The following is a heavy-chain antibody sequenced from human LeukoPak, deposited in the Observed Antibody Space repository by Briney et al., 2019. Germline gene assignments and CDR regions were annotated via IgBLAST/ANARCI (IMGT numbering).Heavy chain of an antibody. CDR2: IKQDGSEK. Sequence: PGGSLRLSCAASGFTVSSNYMSWVRQAPGKGLEWVANIKQDGSEKYYLDSVKGRFTISRDNAKDSLYLQMNSLRAEDTAVYYCARDHSRDGYNFWGQGTLVTVSS. CDR3: ARDHSRDGYNF. V-gene: IGHV3-7*01. J-gene: IGHJ4*02. CDR1: GFTVSSNY. D-gene: IGHD5-24*01.